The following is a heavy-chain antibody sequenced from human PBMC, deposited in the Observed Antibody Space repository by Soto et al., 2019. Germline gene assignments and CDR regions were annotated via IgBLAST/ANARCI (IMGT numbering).Heavy chain of an antibody. D-gene: IGHD6-19*01. CDR1: GYTFTCYA. CDR2: ISAYNGNT. Sequence: ASVKVSCKASGYTFTCYAMYWVRQAPGQRLEWMGWISAYNGNTNYAQKLQGRVTMTTDTSTSTAYMELRSLRSDDTAVYYCARDSQGSGWLWDYWGQGTLVTVSS. V-gene: IGHV1-18*01. CDR3: ARDSQGSGWLWDY. J-gene: IGHJ4*02.